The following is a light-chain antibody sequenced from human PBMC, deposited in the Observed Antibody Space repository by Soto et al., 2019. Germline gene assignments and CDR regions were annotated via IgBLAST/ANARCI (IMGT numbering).Light chain of an antibody. CDR1: QSVSSY. CDR2: GAS. CDR3: QQYDPSPPAT. J-gene: IGKJ4*01. Sequence: EIVLTQSPGTLSLSPGERATLSCRASQSVSSYLAWYQQKPGQAPRLLIYGASSRATGIPHRFSGSGSGTDFTLTISRLEPEDFAVYYCQQYDPSPPATFGGGTKVEIK. V-gene: IGKV3-20*01.